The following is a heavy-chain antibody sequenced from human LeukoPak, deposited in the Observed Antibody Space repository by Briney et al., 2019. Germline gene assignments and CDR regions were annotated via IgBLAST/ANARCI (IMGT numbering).Heavy chain of an antibody. Sequence: GESLKISCKGSGYSFTRYWIGWVRQMPGKGLEWMGIIYPADSDPKYSPSFQGQVTISADKSISTAYLQWSSLKASDTAMYYCARIYSTSRSTYDYIWGNYRYTDYWGQGTLVTVSS. CDR1: GYSFTRYW. V-gene: IGHV5-51*01. CDR3: ARIYSTSRSTYDYIWGNYRYTDY. J-gene: IGHJ4*02. CDR2: IYPADSDP. D-gene: IGHD3-16*02.